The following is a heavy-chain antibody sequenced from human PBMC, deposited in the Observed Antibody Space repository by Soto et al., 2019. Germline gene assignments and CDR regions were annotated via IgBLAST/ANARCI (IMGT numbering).Heavy chain of an antibody. V-gene: IGHV1-69*02. Sequence: ASVKVSCKASGGTFSTHTINWMRQAPGQGLEWMGRIIPMLNRANDAQKFQGRVTITADKSTHTAYMELRSLRSEDTAVYYCARNIVVIPGRGGFVIWGQGTLVTVSS. D-gene: IGHD2-2*01. CDR3: ARNIVVIPGRGGFVI. CDR2: IIPMLNRA. J-gene: IGHJ3*02. CDR1: GGTFSTHT.